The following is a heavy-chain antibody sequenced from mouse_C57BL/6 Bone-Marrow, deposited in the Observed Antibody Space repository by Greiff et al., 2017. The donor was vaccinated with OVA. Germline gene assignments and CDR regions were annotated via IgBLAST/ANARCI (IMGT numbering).Heavy chain of an antibody. CDR3: ARGVLLWYFDV. D-gene: IGHD1-1*01. CDR1: GYTFTSYW. Sequence: QVQLKQPGAELVMPGASVKLSCKASGYTFTSYWMHWVKQRPGQGLEWIGEIDPSDSYTNYNQKFKGKSTLTVDKSSSTAYMQLSSLTSEDSAVYYCARGVLLWYFDVWGTGTTVTVSS. V-gene: IGHV1-69*01. CDR2: IDPSDSYT. J-gene: IGHJ1*03.